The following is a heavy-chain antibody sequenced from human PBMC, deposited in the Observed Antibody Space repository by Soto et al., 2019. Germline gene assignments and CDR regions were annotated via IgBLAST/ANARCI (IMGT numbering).Heavy chain of an antibody. CDR1: GDSFTSYA. V-gene: IGHV1-3*01. CDR3: ARGKNGYDYYYYGMDV. Sequence: GASVKLSCEACGDSFTSYAMHWVRQAPGQRLEWMGWINAGNGNTKYSQKFQGRVTITRDTSASTAYMELSSLRSEDTAVYYCARGKNGYDYYYYGMDVWGQGTTVTVSS. CDR2: INAGNGNT. D-gene: IGHD5-12*01. J-gene: IGHJ6*02.